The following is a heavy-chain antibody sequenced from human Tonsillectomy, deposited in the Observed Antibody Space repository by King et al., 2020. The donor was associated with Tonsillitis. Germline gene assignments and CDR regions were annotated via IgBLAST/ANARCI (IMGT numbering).Heavy chain of an antibody. D-gene: IGHD2-2*01. J-gene: IGHJ5*02. CDR1: GFTFSSYD. CDR3: ARGIRGTSSFDP. V-gene: IGHV3-13*01. Sequence: VQLVESGGGLVQPGGSLRLSCAASGFTFSSYDMHWVRQATGKGLEWVSAIGTAGDTYYPSSVKGRFTISRENAKNSLYLQMNSLRAGDTAVYYCARGIRGTSSFDPWGQGTLVTVSS. CDR2: IGTAGDT.